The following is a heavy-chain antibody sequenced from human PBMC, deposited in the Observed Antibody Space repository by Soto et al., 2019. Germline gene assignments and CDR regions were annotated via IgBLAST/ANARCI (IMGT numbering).Heavy chain of an antibody. CDR1: GFIYSDVA. CDR2: IRGNNDNT. CDR3: AKDWTHFDY. Sequence: GGSLRLCCAESGFIYSDVAMSWVRQAPGKGLEWVSLIRGNNDNTYYADSVKGRFIISRDNSKNTVYLQMNSLRVEDTAIYYCAKDWTHFDYWGQGTLVTVSS. V-gene: IGHV3-23*01. J-gene: IGHJ4*02. D-gene: IGHD3-3*01.